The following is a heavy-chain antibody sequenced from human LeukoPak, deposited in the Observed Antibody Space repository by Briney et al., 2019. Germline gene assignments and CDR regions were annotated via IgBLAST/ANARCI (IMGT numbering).Heavy chain of an antibody. CDR1: GVSISSSSYY. Sequence: SETLSLTCTVSGVSISSSSYYWGWIRQPPGKGLEWIGSIYYSGSTYYNPSLKSRVTISVDTSKNQFSLKLSSVTAADTAVYYCARGSITIFGVVIPFDYWGQGTLVTVSS. V-gene: IGHV4-39*01. CDR2: IYYSGST. D-gene: IGHD3-3*01. J-gene: IGHJ4*02. CDR3: ARGSITIFGVVIPFDY.